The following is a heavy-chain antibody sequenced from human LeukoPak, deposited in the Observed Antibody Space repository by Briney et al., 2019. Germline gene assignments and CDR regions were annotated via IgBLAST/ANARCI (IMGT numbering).Heavy chain of an antibody. CDR1: GFTFSSYG. V-gene: IGHV3-21*01. Sequence: PGGSLRLSCAASGFTFSSYGMIWVRQAPGKGLEWVSSISSSSSYIYFADSVKGRFTISRDNAKNSLYLQMNSLRAEDTAVYYCARENRSNWFDPWGRGTPVTVSS. CDR2: ISSSSSYI. J-gene: IGHJ5*02. CDR3: ARENRSNWFDP.